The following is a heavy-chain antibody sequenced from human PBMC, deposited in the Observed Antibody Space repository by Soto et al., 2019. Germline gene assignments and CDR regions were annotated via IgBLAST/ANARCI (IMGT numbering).Heavy chain of an antibody. CDR2: IIPIFGTA. Sequence: QVQLVQSGAEVKKPGSSVKVSCKASGGTFSSYAISWVRQAPGQGLEWMGGIIPIFGTANYAQKFQGRVTITADESTSKAYMELSSLRSEDTAVYYCARVDVVVPAANYYYYGMDVWGQGTTVTVSS. D-gene: IGHD2-2*01. V-gene: IGHV1-69*01. CDR3: ARVDVVVPAANYYYYGMDV. J-gene: IGHJ6*02. CDR1: GGTFSSYA.